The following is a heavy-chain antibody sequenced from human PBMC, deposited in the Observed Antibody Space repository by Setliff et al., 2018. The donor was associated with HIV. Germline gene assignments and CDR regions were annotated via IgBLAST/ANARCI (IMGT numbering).Heavy chain of an antibody. CDR3: ARDRGYFDWLSSGAFDI. Sequence: GASVKVSCKASGYTFTSYDINWVRQATGQGLEWMGWMNPNSGNTGYAQKFQGRVTITRDTSASTAYMELSSLRSEDTAVYYCARDRGYFDWLSSGAFDIWGQGTMVTVSS. D-gene: IGHD3-9*01. J-gene: IGHJ3*02. V-gene: IGHV1-8*03. CDR1: GYTFTSYD. CDR2: MNPNSGNT.